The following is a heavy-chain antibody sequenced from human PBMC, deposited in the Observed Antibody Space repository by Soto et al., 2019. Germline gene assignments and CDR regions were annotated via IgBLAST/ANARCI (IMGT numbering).Heavy chain of an antibody. CDR3: AKDFGYCSGGSCYAYYYYGMDV. CDR1: GFTFSSYG. CDR2: ISYDGSNK. J-gene: IGHJ6*02. D-gene: IGHD2-15*01. V-gene: IGHV3-30*18. Sequence: QVQLVESGGGVVQPGRSLRLSCAASGFTFSSYGMHWVRQAPGKGLEWVAVISYDGSNKYYADSVKGRFTISRDNSKNTLYQQMNSLRAEDTAVYYCAKDFGYCSGGSCYAYYYYGMDVWGQGTTVTVSS.